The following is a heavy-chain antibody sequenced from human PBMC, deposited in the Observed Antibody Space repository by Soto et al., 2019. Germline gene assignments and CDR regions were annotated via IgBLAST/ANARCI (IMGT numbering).Heavy chain of an antibody. J-gene: IGHJ4*02. Sequence: QVQLVESGGGVVQPGRSLRLSCAASGFTFSSYAMHWVRQAPGKGLEWVAVISYDGSNKYYADSVKGRFTISRDNSQNTLYLQMNSLRAEDTAVYYCARDPDGGVVAATAFLDYWGQGTLVTVSS. CDR1: GFTFSSYA. CDR3: ARDPDGGVVAATAFLDY. D-gene: IGHD2-15*01. CDR2: ISYDGSNK. V-gene: IGHV3-30-3*01.